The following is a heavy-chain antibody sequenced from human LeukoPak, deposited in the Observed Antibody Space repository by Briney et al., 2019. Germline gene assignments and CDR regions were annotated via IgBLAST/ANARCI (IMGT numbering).Heavy chain of an antibody. Sequence: SETLSLTCAVYGGSFSGYYWSWIRQPPGKGLEWIGEINHSGSTNYNPSLKSRVTISVDTSKNQFSLKLSSVTAADTAVYYCVRGLGWYVLRFLEWLFIWPTSAAFDYWGQGTLVTVSS. CDR1: GGSFSGYY. D-gene: IGHD3-3*01. CDR2: INHSGST. V-gene: IGHV4-34*01. CDR3: VRGLGWYVLRFLEWLFIWPTSAAFDY. J-gene: IGHJ4*02.